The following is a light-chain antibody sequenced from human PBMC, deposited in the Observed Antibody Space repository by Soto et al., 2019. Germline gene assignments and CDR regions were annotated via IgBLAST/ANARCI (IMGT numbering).Light chain of an antibody. Sequence: QSALTQPASVSGSPGQSITISCTGTSSDVGGYNYVSWYQQHPGKAPKLMIYEVSNRPSGVSNRFSGSKSGNTASLTSSGLQAEDEADYYCSSYTSSSTSFGTGTKVTVL. V-gene: IGLV2-14*01. J-gene: IGLJ1*01. CDR3: SSYTSSSTS. CDR2: EVS. CDR1: SSDVGGYNY.